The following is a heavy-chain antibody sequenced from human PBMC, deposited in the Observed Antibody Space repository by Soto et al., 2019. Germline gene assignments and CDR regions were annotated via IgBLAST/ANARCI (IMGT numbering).Heavy chain of an antibody. J-gene: IGHJ5*02. Sequence: SETLSLTSTVSGGDISSGDYYWAWIRQPTGKGLECIASFYYVGRTFYNSSLESRVTISVDMSNNLFSLKLTSVTATDTAVYFCTGHPALRAAVEGCDPWGQGTLVTV. CDR3: TGHPALRAAVEGCDP. D-gene: IGHD6-13*01. CDR1: GGDISSGDYY. V-gene: IGHV4-39*01. CDR2: FYYVGRT.